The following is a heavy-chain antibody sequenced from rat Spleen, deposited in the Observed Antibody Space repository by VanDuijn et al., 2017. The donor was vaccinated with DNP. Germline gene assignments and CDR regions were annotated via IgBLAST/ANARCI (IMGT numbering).Heavy chain of an antibody. CDR3: AVQLGVFDY. Sequence: EVQLQESGPGLVKPSQSLTLTCSVTGYSISSSYRWNWIRKFPGNKLEWMGYINNADTTDYNPSLKSRISIVRDTSKNQFFLQVNSVGNEDTATYYCAVQLGVFDYWGQGVMVIVSS. V-gene: IGHV3-3*01. CDR1: GYSISSSYR. J-gene: IGHJ2*01. D-gene: IGHD5-1*01. CDR2: INNADTT.